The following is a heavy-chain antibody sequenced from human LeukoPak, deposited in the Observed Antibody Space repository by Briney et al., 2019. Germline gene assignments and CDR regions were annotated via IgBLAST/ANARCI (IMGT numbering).Heavy chain of an antibody. Sequence: PSETLSLTCAVYGGSFSGYYWSWIRQPPGKGLEWIGEIYHSGSTYYNPSLKSRVTISVDTSKNQFSLKLSSVTAADTAVYYCARDHRTYYDFWSGFPRNDYYYYYGMDVWGQGTTVTVSS. CDR3: ARDHRTYYDFWSGFPRNDYYYYYGMDV. J-gene: IGHJ6*02. D-gene: IGHD3-3*01. V-gene: IGHV4-34*09. CDR2: IYHSGST. CDR1: GGSFSGYY.